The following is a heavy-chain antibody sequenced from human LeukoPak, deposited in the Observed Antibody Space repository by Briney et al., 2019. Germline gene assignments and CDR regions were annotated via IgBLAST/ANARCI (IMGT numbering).Heavy chain of an antibody. CDR3: AKDIYSSGLENWYFDL. Sequence: GGSLRLSCAASGFTFSSYAMSWVRQAPGKGLEWVSAISGSGGSTYYADSGKGRFTISRDNSKNTLYLQMNSLRAEDTAVYYCAKDIYSSGLENWYFDLWGRGTLVTVSS. CDR2: ISGSGGST. V-gene: IGHV3-23*01. J-gene: IGHJ2*01. CDR1: GFTFSSYA. D-gene: IGHD6-19*01.